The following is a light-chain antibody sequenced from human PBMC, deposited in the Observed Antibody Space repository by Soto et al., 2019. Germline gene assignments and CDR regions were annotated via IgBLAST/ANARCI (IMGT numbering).Light chain of an antibody. J-gene: IGKJ2*01. CDR1: QSVSSN. CDR2: GAS. V-gene: IGKV3-15*01. Sequence: EIVMTQSPATLSVSPGERATLSCRASQSVSSNLAWYQQNPGQTPRLLIYGASTRATGIPARFSGSGSGTEFTLTISSLQSEDFAVSYCQQYNNWPLYTFGQGTKLEIK. CDR3: QQYNNWPLYT.